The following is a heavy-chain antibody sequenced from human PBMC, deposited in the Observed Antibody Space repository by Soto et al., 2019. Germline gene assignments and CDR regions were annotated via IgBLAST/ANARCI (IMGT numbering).Heavy chain of an antibody. CDR2: VYHSGTT. CDR3: ARGANNFDY. Sequence: QLQESGPGLVKPSGTLSLTCAVSGDSISSSHWWNWVRQPPGKGLEWIGEVYHSGTTNYNPSLKGRVTISVDKSKNQLSLKLSSVTAADTAVYYCARGANNFDYWGQGALVTVSS. V-gene: IGHV4-4*02. J-gene: IGHJ4*02. CDR1: GDSISSSHW.